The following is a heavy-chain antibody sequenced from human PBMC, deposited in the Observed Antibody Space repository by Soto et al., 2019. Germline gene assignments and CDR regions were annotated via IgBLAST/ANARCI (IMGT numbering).Heavy chain of an antibody. J-gene: IGHJ6*02. Sequence: GESLKISCKGSGYSFSNYWIGWVRQMPGKGLEWMGIIYPGDSDTRYSPSFKGQVTMSADKSISTAYLQWSSLKASDTAIYYCARQALGYCSSSGCHYYYGMDVWGQGTTVTVSS. CDR2: IYPGDSDT. D-gene: IGHD2-2*01. CDR3: ARQALGYCSSSGCHYYYGMDV. CDR1: GYSFSNYW. V-gene: IGHV5-51*01.